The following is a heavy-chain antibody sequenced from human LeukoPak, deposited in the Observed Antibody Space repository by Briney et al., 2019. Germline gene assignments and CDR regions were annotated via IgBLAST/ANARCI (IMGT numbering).Heavy chain of an antibody. Sequence: GASVKVSCTASGGIFTRYAISWVRQAPGQGLEGMGGIIPIFGIANYAQKFKGRVTITTDAYTSTAYKELSSLTTEHTAVYCCARVPASTAGWFDPGGEGTLVTVSS. CDR1: GGIFTRYA. V-gene: IGHV1-69*05. CDR3: ARVPASTAGWFDP. J-gene: IGHJ5*02. CDR2: IIPIFGIA. D-gene: IGHD2-2*01.